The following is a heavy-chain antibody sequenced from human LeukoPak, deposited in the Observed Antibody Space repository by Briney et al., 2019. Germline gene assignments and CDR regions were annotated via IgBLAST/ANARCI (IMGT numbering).Heavy chain of an antibody. D-gene: IGHD6-19*01. CDR3: ARTTVAGGWDY. CDR2: IYSSGST. V-gene: IGHV4-4*07. Sequence: PSETLSLTCTVSGGSITSYYWSWIRQPAGKGLEWIGRIYSSGSTNYNPSLKSRVTMSVDTSKNHFSLKLTSVTAADTAVYYYARTTVAGGWDYWGQGSLVTVSS. CDR1: GGSITSYY. J-gene: IGHJ4*02.